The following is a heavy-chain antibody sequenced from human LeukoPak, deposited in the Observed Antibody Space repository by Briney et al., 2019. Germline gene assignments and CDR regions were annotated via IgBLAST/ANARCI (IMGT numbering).Heavy chain of an antibody. CDR3: ARGSTEYYGSGNNWFDP. Sequence: GGSLRLSCAASGFTFSSYSMNWVRQAPGKGLEWVSSISSSSSYIYYADSVKGRFTISRDNAKNSLYLQMNSLRAEDTAVYYCARGSTEYYGSGNNWFDPWGQGTLVTVSS. J-gene: IGHJ5*02. V-gene: IGHV3-21*01. CDR2: ISSSSSYI. CDR1: GFTFSSYS. D-gene: IGHD3-10*01.